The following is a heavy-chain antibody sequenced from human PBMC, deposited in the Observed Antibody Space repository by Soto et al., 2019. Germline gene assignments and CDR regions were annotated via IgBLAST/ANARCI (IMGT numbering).Heavy chain of an antibody. CDR2: ISGSGGST. Sequence: EVQLLESGGGLVQPGGSLRLSCAASGFTFSSYAMSWVRQSPGKGLEWVSAISGSGGSTYYADSVKGRFTISRDNSKNTLYLQMNSLRAEDTAVYYCASRPSYCGGDCYSSYWGQGTLVTVSS. CDR3: ASRPSYCGGDCYSSY. CDR1: GFTFSSYA. D-gene: IGHD2-21*02. J-gene: IGHJ4*02. V-gene: IGHV3-23*01.